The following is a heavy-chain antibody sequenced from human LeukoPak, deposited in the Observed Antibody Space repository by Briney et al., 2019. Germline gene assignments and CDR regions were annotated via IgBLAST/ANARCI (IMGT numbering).Heavy chain of an antibody. CDR2: ISYDGSNK. CDR3: AKDSSSGDNYYYYYMDV. Sequence: GGSLRLSCAASGFTFRSYGMHWVRQAPGKGLEWVAVISYDGSNKYYADSVKGRFTISRDNFKNTLYLQMNSLRAEDTAVYYCAKDSSSGDNYYYYYMDVWGKGTTVTVSS. V-gene: IGHV3-30*18. J-gene: IGHJ6*03. CDR1: GFTFRSYG. D-gene: IGHD6-6*01.